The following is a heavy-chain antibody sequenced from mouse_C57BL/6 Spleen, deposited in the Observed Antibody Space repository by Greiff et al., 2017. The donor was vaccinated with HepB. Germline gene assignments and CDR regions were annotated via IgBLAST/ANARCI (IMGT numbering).Heavy chain of an antibody. D-gene: IGHD2-4*01. Sequence: VHVKQSGPELVKPGASVKISCKASGYSFTDYNMNWVKQSNGKSLEWIGVINPNYGTTSYNQKFKGKATLTVDQSSSTAYMQLNSLTSEDSAVYYCARDGDYDYDGLSMDYWGQGTSVTVSS. CDR2: INPNYGTT. CDR3: ARDGDYDYDGLSMDY. V-gene: IGHV1-39*01. J-gene: IGHJ4*01. CDR1: GYSFTDYN.